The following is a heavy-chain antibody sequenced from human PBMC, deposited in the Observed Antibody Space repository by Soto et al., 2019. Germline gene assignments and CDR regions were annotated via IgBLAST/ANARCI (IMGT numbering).Heavy chain of an antibody. CDR3: PRGPRSTSTGTGAF. J-gene: IGHJ4*02. CDR1: GFTFSMYW. V-gene: IGHV3-74*01. D-gene: IGHD1-1*01. CDR2: INDDGSST. Sequence: GGSLRLSCAASGFTFSMYWMHWVRQVPGKGPEWVSRINDDGSSTNYAGSVKGRFTISRDNAKNTLYLQMNDLRAEDTAVYYCPRGPRSTSTGTGAFWGQGTLVTVSS.